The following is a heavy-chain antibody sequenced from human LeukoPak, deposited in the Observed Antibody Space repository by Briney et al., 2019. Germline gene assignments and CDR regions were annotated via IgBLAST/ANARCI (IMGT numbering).Heavy chain of an antibody. Sequence: PSETLSLTCTVSGDSISSGDYYWSWIRQPPGKGLEWIGYIYYSGSTNYNPSLKSRVTISVDTSKNQFSLKLSSVTAADTAVYYCARELYDSSGSVWFDPWGQGTLVTVSS. J-gene: IGHJ5*02. CDR3: ARELYDSSGSVWFDP. D-gene: IGHD3-22*01. CDR2: IYYSGST. CDR1: GDSISSGDYY. V-gene: IGHV4-61*08.